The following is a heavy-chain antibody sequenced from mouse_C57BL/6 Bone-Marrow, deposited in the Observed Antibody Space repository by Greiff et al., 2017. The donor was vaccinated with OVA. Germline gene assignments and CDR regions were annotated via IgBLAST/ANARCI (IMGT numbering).Heavy chain of an antibody. CDR2: IHPNSGST. CDR1: GYTFTSYW. D-gene: IGHD4-1*01. CDR3: ARSPGWDGY. J-gene: IGHJ2*01. V-gene: IGHV1-64*01. Sequence: VKLMESGAELVKPGASVKLSCKASGYTFTSYWMHWVKQRPGQGLEWIGMIHPNSGSTNYNEKFKSKATLTVDKSSSTAYMQLSSLTSEDSAVYYCARSPGWDGYWGQGTTLTVSS.